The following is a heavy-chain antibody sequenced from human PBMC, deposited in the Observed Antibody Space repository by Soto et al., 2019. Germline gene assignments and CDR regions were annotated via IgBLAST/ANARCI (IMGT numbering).Heavy chain of an antibody. Sequence: QVQLEQWGAGLLKPSETLSLTCAVYGGSFSGYYWSWIRQPPGKGLEWIGEINHSGSTNYNPSLKRRVTISVDTSKIQFSLNLYSVTAADTAVYYCERGRWLRQSFDYLGEGTLVTVSS. CDR2: INHSGST. CDR1: GGSFSGYY. V-gene: IGHV4-34*02. D-gene: IGHD5-12*01. J-gene: IGHJ4*02. CDR3: ERGRWLRQSFDY.